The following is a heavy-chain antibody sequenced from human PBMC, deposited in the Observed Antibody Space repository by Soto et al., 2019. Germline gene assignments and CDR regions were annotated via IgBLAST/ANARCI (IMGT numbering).Heavy chain of an antibody. D-gene: IGHD2-15*01. CDR3: TRLVVVAAPDY. V-gene: IGHV3-49*03. J-gene: IGHJ4*02. CDR2: IRSKAYGGTT. CDR1: GFTFGDYA. Sequence: PGGSLRLSCTASGFTFGDYAMSWFRQAPGKGLEWVGFIRSKAYGGTTEYAASVKGRFTISRDDSKSIAYLQMNSLKTEDTAVYYCTRLVVVAAPDYWGQGTLVTVSS.